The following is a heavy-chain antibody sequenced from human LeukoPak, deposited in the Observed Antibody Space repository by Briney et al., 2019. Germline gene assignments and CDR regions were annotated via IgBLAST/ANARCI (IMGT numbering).Heavy chain of an antibody. Sequence: GASVKVSCKVSGYTLTELSMHWVRQAPGQGLEWMGIINPSGGSTSYAQKFQGRVTMTRDTSTSTVYMELSSLRSEDTAVYYCARERRCGGDCYSSFDYWGQGTLVTVSS. CDR2: INPSGGST. CDR3: ARERRCGGDCYSSFDY. V-gene: IGHV1-46*01. J-gene: IGHJ4*02. D-gene: IGHD2-21*02. CDR1: GYTLTELS.